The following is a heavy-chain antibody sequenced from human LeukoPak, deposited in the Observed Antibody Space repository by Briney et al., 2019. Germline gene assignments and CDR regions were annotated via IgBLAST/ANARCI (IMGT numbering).Heavy chain of an antibody. CDR3: ARGGIFNPYEL. J-gene: IGHJ4*02. Sequence: PGGSLRLSCEASGFIISGHSMNWVRQAPGEGLEWVASIDTNSFYIYHADAVMGRFTISRDNAKNSLYLQMTSLRVEDTAVYYCARGGIFNPYELWRQGTLVTVPS. D-gene: IGHD3-22*01. V-gene: IGHV3-21*01. CDR1: GFIISGHS. CDR2: IDTNSFYI.